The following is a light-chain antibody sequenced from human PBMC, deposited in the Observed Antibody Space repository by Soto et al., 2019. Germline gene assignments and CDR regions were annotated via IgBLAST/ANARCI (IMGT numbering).Light chain of an antibody. CDR2: DAS. CDR1: QSISSW. Sequence: DIQMTRSPSTLSASVGDRVTITCRASQSISSWLAWYQQKPGKAPKLLIYDASSLESGVPSRFSGSGSGTEFNLTISSLQPDDFETYYCQQYNSSWTFGKGTKVEIK. CDR3: QQYNSSWT. V-gene: IGKV1-5*01. J-gene: IGKJ1*01.